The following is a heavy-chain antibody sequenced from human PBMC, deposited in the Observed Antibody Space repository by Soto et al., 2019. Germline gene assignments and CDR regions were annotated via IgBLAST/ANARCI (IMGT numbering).Heavy chain of an antibody. CDR3: ARSTVVTAYYGMDV. D-gene: IGHD2-15*01. V-gene: IGHV3-13*04. CDR2: IGTAGDT. CDR1: GFTFSSYD. J-gene: IGHJ6*02. Sequence: EVQLVESGGGLVQPGGSLRLSCAASGFTFSSYDMHWVRQATGKGLEWVSAIGTAGDTYYPGSVKGRFTISRENAKNSLYLQMNSLRAGDTALYYCARSTVVTAYYGMDVWGQGTTVTVSS.